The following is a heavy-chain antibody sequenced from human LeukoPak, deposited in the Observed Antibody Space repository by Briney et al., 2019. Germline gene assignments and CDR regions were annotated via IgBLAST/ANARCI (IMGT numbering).Heavy chain of an antibody. V-gene: IGHV3-48*03. CDR2: ISSSGDYK. J-gene: IGHJ4*02. CDR1: GFTFSSYE. Sequence: QTGGSLRLSCAASGFTFSSYEMNWVRQAPGKGLQWVASISSSGDYKFYADSLKGRFSISRDNAKNSLYLQMNSLRAEDTAVYYCARDYGGSSPFDYWGQGTLVTVSS. CDR3: ARDYGGSSPFDY. D-gene: IGHD4-23*01.